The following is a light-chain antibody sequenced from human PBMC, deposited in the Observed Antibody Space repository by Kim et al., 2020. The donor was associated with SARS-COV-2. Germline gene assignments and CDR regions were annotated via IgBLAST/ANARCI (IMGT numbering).Light chain of an antibody. V-gene: IGKV3-20*01. CDR1: HSQNSMY. CDR3: QQFGGSLPCT. J-gene: IGKJ2*02. CDR2: AAS. Sequence: SPEGKANLSGRARHSQNSMYLDWYQRKPGQAPRLPIYAASRRATGIPDRFSGSGSGTDFTLTISRLEPEDLAVYYCQQFGGSLPCTFGQGTKLEI.